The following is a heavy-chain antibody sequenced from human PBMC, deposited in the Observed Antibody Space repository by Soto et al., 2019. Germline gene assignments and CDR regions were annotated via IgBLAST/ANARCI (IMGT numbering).Heavy chain of an antibody. CDR3: ARFEYYYGSGRPTPGAFDI. J-gene: IGHJ3*02. D-gene: IGHD3-10*01. CDR1: GYTFTSYG. Sequence: ASVKVSCKASGYTFTSYGISWVRQAPGQGLEWMGWISAYNGNTNFAQKPQGKVTMTTDTSTSTAYMELRSLRSDDTAVYYCARFEYYYGSGRPTPGAFDIWGQGTMVTVSS. V-gene: IGHV1-18*04. CDR2: ISAYNGNT.